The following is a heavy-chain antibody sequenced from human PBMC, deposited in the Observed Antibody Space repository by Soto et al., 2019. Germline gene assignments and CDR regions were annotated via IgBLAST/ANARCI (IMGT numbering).Heavy chain of an antibody. V-gene: IGHV4-59*01. CDR2: IYYSGST. J-gene: IGHJ4*02. D-gene: IGHD3-10*01. CDR1: GGSISSYY. CDR3: ARGPMVRGVTDFDY. Sequence: QVQLQESGPGLVKPSETLSLTCTVSGGSISSYYWSWIRQPPGKGLEWIGYIYYSGSTNYNPSLKSRVTISVDTSKTQFSLKLSSVTAAHTAVYYCARGPMVRGVTDFDYWGQGTLVTVSS.